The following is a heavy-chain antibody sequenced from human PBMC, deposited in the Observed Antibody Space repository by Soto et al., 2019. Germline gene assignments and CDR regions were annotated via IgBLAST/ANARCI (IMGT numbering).Heavy chain of an antibody. J-gene: IGHJ4*02. CDR2: IKADGSEK. V-gene: IGHV3-7*03. Sequence: EVYLVESGGGLIQPGGSLRLSCVGSGFTFSNHWMNWVRQAPGQGLEWVANIKADGSEKYYVDSVKGRFTISRDNAKNSWYLQMNSLRAEDTAVYYGASARGVAYWGQGTQVTVSS. CDR1: GFTFSNHW. CDR3: ASARGVAY. D-gene: IGHD2-15*01.